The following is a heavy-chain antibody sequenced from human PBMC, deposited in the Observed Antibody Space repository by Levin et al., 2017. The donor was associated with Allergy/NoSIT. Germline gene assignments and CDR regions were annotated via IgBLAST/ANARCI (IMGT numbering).Heavy chain of an antibody. Sequence: AGGSLRLSCAASGFTFSSYAMHWVRQAPGKGLEWVAVISYDGSNKYYADSVKGRFTISRDNSKNTLYLQMNSLRAEDTAVYYCARVTTRGEGDYLYYYYYYGMDGWGQGTTVTVSS. CDR2: ISYDGSNK. CDR1: GFTFSSYA. CDR3: ARVTTRGEGDYLYYYYYYGMDG. D-gene: IGHD4-17*01. V-gene: IGHV3-30*04. J-gene: IGHJ6*02.